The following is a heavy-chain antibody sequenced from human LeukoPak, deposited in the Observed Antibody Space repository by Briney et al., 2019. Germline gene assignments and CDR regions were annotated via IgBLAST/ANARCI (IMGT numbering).Heavy chain of an antibody. CDR1: GYTFTSYY. CDR2: INPSGGST. Sequence: GASVKVSCKASGYTFTSYYIHWVRQAPGQGLKWMGRINPSGGSTGYAQKFQGRVTMTRDMSTSTVYMELSSLRSEDTAVYYCARGNDSLTSYYGIDDWGQGTLVTVSS. V-gene: IGHV1-46*01. CDR3: ARGNDSLTSYYGIDD. J-gene: IGHJ4*02. D-gene: IGHD3-9*01.